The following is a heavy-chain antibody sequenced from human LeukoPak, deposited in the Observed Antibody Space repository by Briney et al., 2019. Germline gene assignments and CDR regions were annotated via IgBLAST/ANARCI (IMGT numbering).Heavy chain of an antibody. J-gene: IGHJ4*02. CDR2: IKEDGGEK. D-gene: IGHD2-15*01. V-gene: IGHV3-7*01. CDR1: GFTLGSANA. CDR3: VRDRGYCSGGTCYALWDY. Sequence: PGGSPRLSCAASGFTLGSANAMTWVRQAPGKGLEWVAHIKEDGGEKHYVDPVKGRFTISRDNAKNSLYLQMNSLRAEDTAMYYCVRDRGYCSGGTCYALWDYWGQGTLVTVSS.